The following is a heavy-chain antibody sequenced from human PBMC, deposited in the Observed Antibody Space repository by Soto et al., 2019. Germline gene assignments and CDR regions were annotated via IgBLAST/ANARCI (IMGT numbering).Heavy chain of an antibody. V-gene: IGHV1-69*02. CDR2: IIPILGIA. Sequence: QVQLVQSGAEVKKPGSSVKVSCKASGGTFSSYTISWVRQAPGQGLEWMGRIIPILGIANYAQKFQGRVTITADKSTSTAYMELSSLRSEDTAVYYCAGGWGSGSYYYVPYLNRFDPWGQGTLVTVSS. CDR1: GGTFSSYT. CDR3: AGGWGSGSYYYVPYLNRFDP. J-gene: IGHJ5*02. D-gene: IGHD1-26*01.